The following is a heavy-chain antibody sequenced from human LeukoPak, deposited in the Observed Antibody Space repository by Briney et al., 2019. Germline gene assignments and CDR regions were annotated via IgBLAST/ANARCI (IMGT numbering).Heavy chain of an antibody. CDR1: GGSISSYY. J-gene: IGHJ4*02. D-gene: IGHD3-22*01. CDR2: ISYSGIT. Sequence: SETLSLTCTVSGGSISSYYWSWIRQPPGRGLEWIGYISYSGITNYNPSLKSRVTISVDTSQNQFSLKLNSVTAADTAMYYCARHLYESRGQTSFDYWGQGTLVTVSS. V-gene: IGHV4-59*08. CDR3: ARHLYESRGQTSFDY.